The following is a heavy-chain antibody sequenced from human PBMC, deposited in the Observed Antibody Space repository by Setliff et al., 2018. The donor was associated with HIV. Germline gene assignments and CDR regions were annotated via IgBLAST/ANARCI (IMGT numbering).Heavy chain of an antibody. CDR2: ISSSGNFI. V-gene: IGHV3-21*01. Sequence: GGSLRLSCAASGFRFRSYWMSWVRQAPGKGLEWVSSISSSGNFIYYEDSVKGRFTMSRDNAKNSLYLQMDSLRVEDTGFYYCARDPYWLEGYFDYWGPGTLVTVSS. D-gene: IGHD6-19*01. CDR3: ARDPYWLEGYFDY. CDR1: GFRFRSYW. J-gene: IGHJ4*02.